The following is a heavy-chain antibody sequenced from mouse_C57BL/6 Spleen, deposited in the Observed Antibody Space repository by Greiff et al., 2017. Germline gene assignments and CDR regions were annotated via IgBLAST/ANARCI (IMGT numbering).Heavy chain of an antibody. CDR2: ISSGGSYT. V-gene: IGHV5-6*01. D-gene: IGHD3-3*01. Sequence: EVKLVESGGDLVKPGGSLKLSCAASGFTFSSYGMSWVRQTPDKRLEWVATISSGGSYTYYPDSVKGRFTISRDKAKNTLYLQMSSLKSEDTAMYSCARHAGTGGYVDVWGTGTTVTVSS. CDR3: ARHAGTGGYVDV. J-gene: IGHJ1*03. CDR1: GFTFSSYG.